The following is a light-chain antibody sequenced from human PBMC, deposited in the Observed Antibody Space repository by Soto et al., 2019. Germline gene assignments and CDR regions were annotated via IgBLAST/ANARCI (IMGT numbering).Light chain of an antibody. J-gene: IGLJ1*01. CDR3: CSHAGDNTYV. CDR2: EVT. V-gene: IGLV2-8*01. CDR1: SSDVGGYNY. Sequence: QSALTQSPPASGSPGQSVTISCTVTSSDVGGYNYVSWYQQHPGKAPKLMIYEVTKRPSGVPDRFSGSKSGNTASLTVSGLQAEDEADYFCCSHAGDNTYVFGTGTKVTVL.